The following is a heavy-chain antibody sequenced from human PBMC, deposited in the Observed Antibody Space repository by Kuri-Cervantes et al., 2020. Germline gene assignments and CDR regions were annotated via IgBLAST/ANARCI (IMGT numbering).Heavy chain of an antibody. J-gene: IGHJ4*02. V-gene: IGHV6-1*01. D-gene: IGHD2-15*01. CDR1: GDSVSSNSAA. CDR3: ARGRRGRYCSGGSCYSEGGYYFDY. CDR2: TYYRSKWYN. Sequence: SETLSLTCAISGDSVSSNSAAWNWIRQSPSRGLEWLGRTYYRSKWYNDYAVSVKSRITINPDTSKNQFSLKLSSVTAADTAVYYCARGRRGRYCSGGSCYSEGGYYFDYWGQGTLVTVSS.